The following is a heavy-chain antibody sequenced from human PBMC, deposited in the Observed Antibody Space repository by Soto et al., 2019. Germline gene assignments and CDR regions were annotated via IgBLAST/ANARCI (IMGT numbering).Heavy chain of an antibody. Sequence: QVQLVQSGAEVKRPGSSVKLSCKASGGTFTYYGISWVRQAPGQGLEWMGGIIPIIGPATYAQKFQGRLTITADQSTSTDYMELSSLGSEDTALYSCARDLGTTIAGPPRRETYGGLDPWGQGTLVTVSS. CDR1: GGTFTYYG. D-gene: IGHD3-22*01. V-gene: IGHV1-69*01. CDR3: ARDLGTTIAGPPRRETYGGLDP. J-gene: IGHJ5*02. CDR2: IIPIIGPA.